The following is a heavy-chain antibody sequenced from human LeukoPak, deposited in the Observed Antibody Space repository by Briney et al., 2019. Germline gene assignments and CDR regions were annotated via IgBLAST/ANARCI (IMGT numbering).Heavy chain of an antibody. CDR1: GFDFSNYW. J-gene: IGHJ6*02. D-gene: IGHD3-16*01. V-gene: IGHV3-7*03. Sequence: GGSLRLSCAASGFDFSNYWMYWVRQAPGKGLEWVANIKQDGSEKYYVDSVRGRFTISRDNAKNSLSLQMNSLRAEDTAVYYCARDLGDDYGMDVWGQGTTVTVSS. CDR3: ARDLGDDYGMDV. CDR2: IKQDGSEK.